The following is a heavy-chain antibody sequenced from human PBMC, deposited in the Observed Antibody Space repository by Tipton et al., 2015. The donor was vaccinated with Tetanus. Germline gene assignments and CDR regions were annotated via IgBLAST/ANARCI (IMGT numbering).Heavy chain of an antibody. CDR2: INHSGST. CDR1: GGSFSGYY. J-gene: IGHJ6*02. V-gene: IGHV4-34*01. CDR3: ASPSGSTLGYYGMDV. D-gene: IGHD3-10*01. Sequence: TLSLTCAVYGGSFSGYYWSWIRQPPGKGLEWIGEINHSGSTNYNPSLKSRVTISVDTSKNQFSLKRSSVTAADTAVYYCASPSGSTLGYYGMDVWGQGTTVTVSS.